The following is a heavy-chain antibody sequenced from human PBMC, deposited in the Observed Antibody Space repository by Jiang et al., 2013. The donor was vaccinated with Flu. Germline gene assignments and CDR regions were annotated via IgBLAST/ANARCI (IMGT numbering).Heavy chain of an antibody. CDR3: ARDYDYVWGSYRPTFDY. J-gene: IGHJ4*02. Sequence: DYAVSVKSRITINPDTSKNQFSLQLNSVTPEDTAVYYCARDYDYVWGSYRPTFDYWGQGTLVTVSS. D-gene: IGHD3-16*02. V-gene: IGHV6-1*01.